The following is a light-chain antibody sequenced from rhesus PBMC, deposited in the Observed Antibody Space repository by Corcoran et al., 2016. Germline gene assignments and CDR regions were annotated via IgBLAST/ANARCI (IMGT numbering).Light chain of an antibody. V-gene: IGKV4-1*01. Sequence: DIVMTQSPDSLAVSLGERLTINCKSSQSLLYSSDNKNYLAWYQQKPGQAPKLLIYWASTRESGVPNRFSGSGSGTNFTLTISGLKAEDVAVYYCQQYYSSPLTFGGGTKVEIK. CDR1: QSLLYSSDNKNY. CDR3: QQYYSSPLT. J-gene: IGKJ4*01. CDR2: WAS.